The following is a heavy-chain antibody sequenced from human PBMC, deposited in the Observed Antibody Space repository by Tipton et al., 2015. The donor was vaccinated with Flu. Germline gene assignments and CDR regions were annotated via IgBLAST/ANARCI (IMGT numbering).Heavy chain of an antibody. CDR1: GGSISSSSYY. J-gene: IGHJ4*02. Sequence: LRLSCTVSGGSISSSSYYWGWIRQPPGKGLEWIGSIYYSGSTYYNPSLKSLVTISVDTSKNQFSLKLSSVTAADTAVYYCARDVGAEFDYWGQGTLVTVSS. CDR2: IYYSGST. D-gene: IGHD1-26*01. CDR3: ARDVGAEFDY. V-gene: IGHV4-39*07.